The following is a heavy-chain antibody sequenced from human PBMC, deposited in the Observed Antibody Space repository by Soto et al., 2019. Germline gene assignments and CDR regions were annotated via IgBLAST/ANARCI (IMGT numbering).Heavy chain of an antibody. CDR1: GFTFNTYG. Sequence: GGSLRLSCAASGFTFNTYGMRWVRQVTGKGLEWVSLIGSAGDTYYSDSVKGRFAISRENAKNSLYLQMNSLRAGDTAVYYCAREGRGFAGGLDVWGQGTTVTVSS. D-gene: IGHD3-10*01. J-gene: IGHJ6*02. CDR2: IGSAGDT. V-gene: IGHV3-13*01. CDR3: AREGRGFAGGLDV.